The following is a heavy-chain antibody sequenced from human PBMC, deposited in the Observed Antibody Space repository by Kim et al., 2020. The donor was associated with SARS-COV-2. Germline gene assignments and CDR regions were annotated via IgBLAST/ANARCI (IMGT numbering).Heavy chain of an antibody. V-gene: IGHV4-31*03. D-gene: IGHD3-22*01. J-gene: IGHJ6*02. Sequence: SETLSLTCTVSGGSISSGGYYWSWIRQHPGKGLEWIGYIYYSGSTYYNPSLKSRVTISVDTSKNQFSLKLSSVTAADTAVYYCARDRGYYDSSGYYYGMDVWGQGNTVTVSS. CDR2: IYYSGST. CDR3: ARDRGYYDSSGYYYGMDV. CDR1: GGSISSGGYY.